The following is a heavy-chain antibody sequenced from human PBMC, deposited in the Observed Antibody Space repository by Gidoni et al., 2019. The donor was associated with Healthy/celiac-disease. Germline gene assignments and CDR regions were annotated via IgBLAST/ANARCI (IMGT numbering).Heavy chain of an antibody. V-gene: IGHV4-30-4*01. D-gene: IGHD2-21*01. J-gene: IGHJ2*01. CDR1: GGSISSGDYY. Sequence: QVQLQESGPGLVKPSQTLSLTCTVSGGSISSGDYYWSWIRQPPGKGLEWIGYIYYSGSTYYNPSLKRRVTISVDTSKNQFSLKLSSVTAADTAVYYCARERRGLGWYFDLWGRGTLVTVSS. CDR2: IYYSGST. CDR3: ARERRGLGWYFDL.